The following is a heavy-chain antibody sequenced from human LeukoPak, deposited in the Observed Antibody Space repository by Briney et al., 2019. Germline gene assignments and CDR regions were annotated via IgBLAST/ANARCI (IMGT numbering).Heavy chain of an antibody. J-gene: IGHJ4*02. CDR3: ARDYPSMVRGAWVY. CDR1: GYNFTDYG. D-gene: IGHD3-10*01. Sequence: ASVKVSCKASGYNFTDYGISWVRQATGQGLEWMGWISAYNGNKNYAQKFLDRLTLTTDTSANTAYMELASLRSDDTAVYYCARDYPSMVRGAWVYWGQGTLVTVSS. CDR2: ISAYNGNK. V-gene: IGHV1-18*01.